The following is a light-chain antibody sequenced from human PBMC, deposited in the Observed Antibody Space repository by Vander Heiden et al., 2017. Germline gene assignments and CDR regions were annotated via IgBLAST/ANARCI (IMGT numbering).Light chain of an antibody. CDR2: GAS. Sequence: EIVMTQSPATLSVSPGERATLSCRASQSVSSNLAWYQQKPGQAPRLLIYGASTRATGIPARFSGSGYGTEFTLTISSLQSEDFAVYYCQQYNNWLTWTFGQGTKVEIK. J-gene: IGKJ1*01. CDR1: QSVSSN. V-gene: IGKV3-15*01. CDR3: QQYNNWLTWT.